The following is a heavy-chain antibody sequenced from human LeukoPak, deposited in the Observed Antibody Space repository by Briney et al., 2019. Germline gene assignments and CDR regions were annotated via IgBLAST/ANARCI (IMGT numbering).Heavy chain of an antibody. CDR3: AYDVDEYDSFDS. D-gene: IGHD3-22*01. J-gene: IGHJ4*02. CDR2: IDPSDSYT. V-gene: IGHV5-10-1*01. Sequence: GESLKISSKGSGYSFTSYWIAWFPQMPGKGLEWMGTIDPSDSYTNYSPSFQGHVTISADKSISTAYLQWSSLKASDTAMYYCAYDVDEYDSFDSCGEGTLVTVSS. CDR1: GYSFTSYW.